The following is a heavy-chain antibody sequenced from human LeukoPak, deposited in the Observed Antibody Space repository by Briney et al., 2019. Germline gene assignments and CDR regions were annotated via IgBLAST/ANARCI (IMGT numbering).Heavy chain of an antibody. V-gene: IGHV4-34*01. CDR2: INHSGST. D-gene: IGHD3-3*01. Sequence: PSETLSLTCAVYGGPFSGYYWSWIRQPPGKGLEWIGEINHSGSTNYNPSLKSRVTISVDTSKNQFSLKLSSVTAADTAVYYCARGTGNYDFWSGYWIYWYFDLWGRGTLVTVSS. CDR3: ARGTGNYDFWSGYWIYWYFDL. J-gene: IGHJ2*01. CDR1: GGPFSGYY.